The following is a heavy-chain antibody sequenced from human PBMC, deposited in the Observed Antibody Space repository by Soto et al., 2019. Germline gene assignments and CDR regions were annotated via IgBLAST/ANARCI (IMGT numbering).Heavy chain of an antibody. CDR3: ARDGVIVGATSHYYGMDV. CDR2: ISYDGSNK. V-gene: IGHV3-30-3*01. CDR1: GFTFSSYA. Sequence: PGGSLRLSCAASGFTFSSYAMHWVRQAPGKGLEWVAVISYDGSNKYYADSVKGRFTISRDNSKNTLYLQMNSLRAEDTAVYYCARDGVIVGATSHYYGMDVWGQGTTVTVSS. J-gene: IGHJ6*02. D-gene: IGHD1-26*01.